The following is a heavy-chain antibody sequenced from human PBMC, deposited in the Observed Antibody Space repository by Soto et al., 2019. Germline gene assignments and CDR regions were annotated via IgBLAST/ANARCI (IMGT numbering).Heavy chain of an antibody. CDR1: GFTFSSYS. J-gene: IGHJ4*02. D-gene: IGHD2-2*01. V-gene: IGHV3-21*01. CDR2: ISSSSSYI. Sequence: EVQLVESGGGLVKPGGSLRLSCAASGFTFSSYSMNWVRQAPGKGLEWVSSISSSSSYIYDADSVKGRFTISRDNAKNSLYLQMNSLRADDTAVYYCARARPSYIVVVPAAMSLSDYWGQGTLVTVSS. CDR3: ARARPSYIVVVPAAMSLSDY.